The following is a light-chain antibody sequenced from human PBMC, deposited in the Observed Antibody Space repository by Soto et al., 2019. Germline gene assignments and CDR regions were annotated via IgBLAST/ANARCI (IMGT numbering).Light chain of an antibody. CDR3: QQYGSLIT. J-gene: IGKJ5*01. Sequence: ILLTQSPCTLALSPGERATLSCRASQSLSSSYLAWYQQKPGQAPSLLIYDSFNRATGIPDRLSGSGSGTDFTLTISRLEPEDSAVYYCQQYGSLITFGQGTRLEIK. CDR2: DSF. CDR1: QSLSSSY. V-gene: IGKV3-20*01.